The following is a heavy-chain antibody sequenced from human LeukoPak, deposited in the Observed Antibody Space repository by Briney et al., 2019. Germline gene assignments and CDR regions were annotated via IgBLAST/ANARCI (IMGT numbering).Heavy chain of an antibody. D-gene: IGHD5-12*01. CDR3: ARDHRYAFDN. J-gene: IGHJ4*01. V-gene: IGHV3-48*01. CDR1: GFNFIDYS. Sequence: GGSLRLSCAASGFNFIDYSMNWVRQAPGKGLEWISYIGISSGNTKYADSVKGGFTISRDKARNSLYLQMNSLRVEDTAMYYCARDHRYAFDNWGHGTLVTVSS. CDR2: IGISSGNT.